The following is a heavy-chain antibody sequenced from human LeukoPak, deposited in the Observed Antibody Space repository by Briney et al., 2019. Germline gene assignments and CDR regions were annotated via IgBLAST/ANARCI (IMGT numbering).Heavy chain of an antibody. J-gene: IGHJ2*01. CDR2: IYVGDSDT. Sequence: GESLKISCESSGFILRSYLIAWVRQMPGKGLEWMGMIYVGDSDTRYSPSFQGQVIMSADKSISTAFLQWRSLKASDTAMYYWVRLYSLRHWYFDLWGRGTLVTVSS. CDR3: VRLYSLRHWYFDL. D-gene: IGHD4-11*01. CDR1: GFILRSYL. V-gene: IGHV5-51*01.